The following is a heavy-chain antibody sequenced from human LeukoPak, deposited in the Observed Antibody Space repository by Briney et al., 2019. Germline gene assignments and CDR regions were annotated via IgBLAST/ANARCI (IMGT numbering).Heavy chain of an antibody. CDR1: GFAFSSYG. D-gene: IGHD3-22*01. V-gene: IGHV3-30*02. Sequence: GGSLRLSCAASGFAFSSYGMHWVRQAPGKGLEWVAFIRYDGSNKYYADSVKGRFTISRDNSKNTLYLQMNSLRAEDTAVYYCAKTSPSYDSSGYFHLSIDYWGRGTLVTVSS. CDR3: AKTSPSYDSSGYFHLSIDY. CDR2: IRYDGSNK. J-gene: IGHJ4*02.